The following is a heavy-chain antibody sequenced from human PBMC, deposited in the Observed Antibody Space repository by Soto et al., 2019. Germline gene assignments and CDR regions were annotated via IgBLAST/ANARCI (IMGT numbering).Heavy chain of an antibody. J-gene: IGHJ6*02. CDR1: GGSISSYY. CDR2: VHHSWGS. Sequence: QVQLQESGPGLVKPSETLSLSCTVSGGSISSYYWSWFRQSPGKRMEWIGYVHHSWGSSYNPSLRSRVAISLDTSKSRFSLQVTSVTATDTAVYYCARQGFGPLHGRVDVWGQGTTVTVSS. CDR3: ARQGFGPLHGRVDV. V-gene: IGHV4-59*08. D-gene: IGHD3-10*01.